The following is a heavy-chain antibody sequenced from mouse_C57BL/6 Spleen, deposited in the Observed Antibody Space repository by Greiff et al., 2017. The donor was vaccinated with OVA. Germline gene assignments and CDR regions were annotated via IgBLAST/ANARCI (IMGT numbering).Heavy chain of an antibody. Sequence: QVQLQQPGAELVMPGASVKLSCKASGYTFTSYWMHWVKQRPGQGLEWIGEIDPSDSYTNYNQKFKGKSTLTVDKSSSTAYMQLSSLTSEDSAVYYCARRDYGNSGDWFAYWGQGTLVTVSA. CDR3: ARRDYGNSGDWFAY. J-gene: IGHJ3*01. CDR1: GYTFTSYW. D-gene: IGHD2-1*01. CDR2: IDPSDSYT. V-gene: IGHV1-69*01.